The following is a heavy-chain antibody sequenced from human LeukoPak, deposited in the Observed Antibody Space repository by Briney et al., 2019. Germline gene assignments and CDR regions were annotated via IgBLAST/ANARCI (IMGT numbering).Heavy chain of an antibody. CDR3: ARGPSYSSGWYGGRNWFDP. Sequence: GGSLRLSCAASGFAFSSYSMNWVRQAPGKGLEWVSCISSSSYIYYADSVKGRFTISRDNAKNSLYLQMNSLRAEDTAVYYCARGPSYSSGWYGGRNWFDPWGQGTLVTVSS. D-gene: IGHD6-19*01. V-gene: IGHV3-21*01. CDR2: ISSSSYI. J-gene: IGHJ5*02. CDR1: GFAFSSYS.